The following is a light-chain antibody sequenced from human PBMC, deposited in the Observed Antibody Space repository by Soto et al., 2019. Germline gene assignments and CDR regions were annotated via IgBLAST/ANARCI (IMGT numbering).Light chain of an antibody. Sequence: EIVLTQSPGTLSLSQGARAALSCRARQSVSSSYLAWYQQNPGQAPRLLIYAASSRATGIPDRFSGSGSGTDFTLTISRLEPEDFAVYYCQQYGSYSTWTFGQGTKVDI. CDR2: AAS. J-gene: IGKJ1*01. V-gene: IGKV3-20*01. CDR3: QQYGSYSTWT. CDR1: QSVSSSY.